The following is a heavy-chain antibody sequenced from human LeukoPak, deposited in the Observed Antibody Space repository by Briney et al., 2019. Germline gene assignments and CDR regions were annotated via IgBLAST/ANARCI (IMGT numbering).Heavy chain of an antibody. CDR1: GFTFSSYG. D-gene: IGHD6-13*01. J-gene: IGHJ1*01. Sequence: GGSLRLSCAASGFTFSSYGMHWVRQAPGKGLEWVAVISYDGSNKYYADSVKGRFTISRDNSKNTLYLQMNSLRAEDTAVYYCATESAPGYSSSWYSAEYFQHWGQGTLVTVSS. CDR3: ATESAPGYSSSWYSAEYFQH. V-gene: IGHV3-30*03. CDR2: ISYDGSNK.